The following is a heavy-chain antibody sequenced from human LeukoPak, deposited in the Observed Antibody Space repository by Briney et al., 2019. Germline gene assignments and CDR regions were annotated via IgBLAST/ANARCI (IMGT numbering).Heavy chain of an antibody. CDR2: IRSKAYGGTT. CDR3: TREASVGGEDY. V-gene: IGHV3-49*03. CDR1: GFTFGDYA. J-gene: IGHJ4*02. D-gene: IGHD1-26*01. Sequence: GGSLRLSCTASGFTFGDYAMSWFRQAPGKGLEWVGFIRSKAYGGTTEYAASVKGRFTISRDNSKSIAYLQMNSLKTEDTAVYYCTREASVGGEDYWGQGTLVTVSS.